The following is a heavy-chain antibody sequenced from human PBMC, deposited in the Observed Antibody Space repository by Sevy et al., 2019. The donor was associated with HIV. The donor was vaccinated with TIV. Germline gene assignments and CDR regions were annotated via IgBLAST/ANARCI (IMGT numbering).Heavy chain of an antibody. Sequence: GGSLRLSCATSGFTFSNYWMHWVRLLPGKGLEWVSRITRDGSSTSYADSVKGRFTISRDNAKNTLHLQMISLRAEDSALYYGVRDKLGYTYGYASVWGQGSLVTVSS. D-gene: IGHD5-18*01. CDR3: VRDKLGYTYGYASV. J-gene: IGHJ4*02. CDR2: ITRDGSST. V-gene: IGHV3-74*01. CDR1: GFTFSNYW.